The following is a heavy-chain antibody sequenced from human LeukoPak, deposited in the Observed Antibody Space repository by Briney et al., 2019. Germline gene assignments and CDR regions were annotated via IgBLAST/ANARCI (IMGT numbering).Heavy chain of an antibody. Sequence: GGSLRLSCAAPGFTFSRYWMHWVRQAPGKGLVWVSRINTDGSNTTYADSVKGRFSISRDNAKNTLYLQMNSLGAEDTAVYYCARSGGTYSFDMWGQGTMVTVSS. J-gene: IGHJ3*02. V-gene: IGHV3-74*01. CDR3: ARSGGTYSFDM. CDR2: INTDGSNT. D-gene: IGHD1-26*01. CDR1: GFTFSRYW.